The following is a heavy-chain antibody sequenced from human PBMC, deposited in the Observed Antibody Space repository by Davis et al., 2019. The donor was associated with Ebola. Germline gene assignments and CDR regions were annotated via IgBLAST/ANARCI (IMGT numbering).Heavy chain of an antibody. Sequence: ESLKISCAASGFTFSSYSMNWVRQPPGKGLEWIGSIYYSGSTYYNPSLKSRVTISVDTSKNQFSLKLSSVTAADTAVYYCARQGVIYYYYGMDVWGQGTTVTVSS. CDR3: ARQGVIYYYYGMDV. D-gene: IGHD3-10*01. J-gene: IGHJ6*02. V-gene: IGHV4-39*01. CDR2: IYYSGST. CDR1: GFTFSSYSMN.